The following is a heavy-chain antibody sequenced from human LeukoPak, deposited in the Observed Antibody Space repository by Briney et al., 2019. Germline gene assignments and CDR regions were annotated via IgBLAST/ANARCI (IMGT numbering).Heavy chain of an antibody. D-gene: IGHD3-10*01. V-gene: IGHV1-69-2*01. CDR2: VDPEEGVT. CDR3: ATSSMVRGVNHFYYYYYYMDV. Sequence: ASVKVSYKLSRYTFTDYYMHWVKQAAGHGREGMGLVDPEEGVTIYPEKFQGRATITADTSTDPAYKELSSLRSEDTAVYYCATSSMVRGVNHFYYYYYYMDVWGKGTTVTVSS. J-gene: IGHJ6*03. CDR1: RYTFTDYY.